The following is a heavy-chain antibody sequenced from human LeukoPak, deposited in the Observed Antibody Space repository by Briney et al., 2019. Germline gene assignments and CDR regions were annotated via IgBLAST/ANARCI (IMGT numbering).Heavy chain of an antibody. V-gene: IGHV4-30-2*03. D-gene: IGHD1-1*01. Sequence: SQTLSLTCTVSGYAIISGGFSWNWIRQPPGKGLEWIGSVYYSGGTYYNPSLESRLTISVDTSNNRFSLKLKSVTAADTAVFYCARVTTGSTTLDSWGQGILVTVSS. J-gene: IGHJ5*01. CDR2: VYYSGGT. CDR1: GYAIISGGFS. CDR3: ARVTTGSTTLDS.